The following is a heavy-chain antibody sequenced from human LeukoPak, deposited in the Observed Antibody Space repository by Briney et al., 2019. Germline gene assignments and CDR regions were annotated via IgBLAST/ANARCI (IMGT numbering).Heavy chain of an antibody. D-gene: IGHD3-10*01. CDR3: ARGPTITMVRGVIITPFDY. J-gene: IGHJ4*02. CDR2: INHSGST. CDR1: GGSFSGYH. Sequence: SETLSLTCAVYGGSFSGYHWSWIRQPPGEGLEWIGEINHSGSTNYNPSLKSRVTISVDTSKNQFSLKLSSVTAADTAVYYCARGPTITMVRGVIITPFDYWGQGTLVTVSS. V-gene: IGHV4-34*01.